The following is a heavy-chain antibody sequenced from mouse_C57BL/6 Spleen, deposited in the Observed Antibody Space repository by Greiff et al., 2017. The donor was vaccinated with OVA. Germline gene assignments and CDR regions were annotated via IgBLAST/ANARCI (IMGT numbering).Heavy chain of an antibody. CDR1: GYTFTDYN. Sequence: EVMLVESGPELVKPGASVKMSCKASGYTFTDYNMHWVKQSHGKSLEWIGYINPNNGGTSYNQKFKGKATLTVNKSSSTAYMELRSLTSEDSAVYYCASSIYDGPFDYWGQGTTLTVSS. CDR3: ASSIYDGPFDY. CDR2: INPNNGGT. D-gene: IGHD2-3*01. V-gene: IGHV1-22*01. J-gene: IGHJ2*01.